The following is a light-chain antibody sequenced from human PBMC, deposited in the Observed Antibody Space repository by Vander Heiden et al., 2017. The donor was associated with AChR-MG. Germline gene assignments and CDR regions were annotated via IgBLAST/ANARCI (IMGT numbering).Light chain of an antibody. Sequence: QTVSTQEPSFSVSSGGPVTLTCPFRPGPVPTTSSPLWYQQTPGQAPRPLIYNTNTRSSGVPDRFSGSILGNKAALTITGAQADDESDYYCGLYVGSGLWVFGGGTKLTVL. J-gene: IGLJ3*02. V-gene: IGLV8-61*01. CDR3: GLYVGSGLWV. CDR1: PGPVPTTSS. CDR2: NTN.